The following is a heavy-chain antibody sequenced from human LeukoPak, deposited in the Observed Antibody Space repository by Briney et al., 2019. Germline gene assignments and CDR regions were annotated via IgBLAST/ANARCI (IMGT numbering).Heavy chain of an antibody. Sequence: SETLSLTCAVSGYSISSGYYWGWIRQPPGKGLEWIGSIYHSGSTYYNPSLKSRVTISVDTSTNQFSLKLSSVTAADTAVYYCAGTARTIFGVVVDYWGQGTLVTVSS. CDR3: AGTARTIFGVVVDY. V-gene: IGHV4-38-2*01. J-gene: IGHJ4*02. CDR1: GYSISSGYY. CDR2: IYHSGST. D-gene: IGHD3-3*01.